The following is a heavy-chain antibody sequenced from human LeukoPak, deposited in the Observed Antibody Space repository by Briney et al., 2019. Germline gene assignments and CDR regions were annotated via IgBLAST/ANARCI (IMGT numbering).Heavy chain of an antibody. CDR1: GGTFSSYA. CDR2: IIPILGIA. J-gene: IGHJ4*02. Sequence: SVKVSCKASGGTFSSYAISWVRQAPGQGLEWMGRIIPILGIANYAQKFQGRGTITADKSTSTAYMELSSLRSEDTAVYYCARELMDTAMPAYWGQGTLVTVSS. V-gene: IGHV1-69*04. D-gene: IGHD5-18*01. CDR3: ARELMDTAMPAY.